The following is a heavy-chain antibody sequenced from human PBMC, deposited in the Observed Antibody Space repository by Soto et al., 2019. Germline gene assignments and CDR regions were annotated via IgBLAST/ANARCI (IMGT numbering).Heavy chain of an antibody. CDR3: MNYNSGWKY. J-gene: IGHJ4*02. CDR2: ISYSGST. D-gene: IGHD5-12*01. Sequence: PSETLSLTCTVSGVSISSHGYFWGWIRQPPGKGLEWIGMISYSGSTYYSPSLKSRVTISADTSKNQSSLRLSSVTAADTAVFHCMNYNSGWKYWGQGTVVTSPQ. CDR1: GVSISSHGYF. V-gene: IGHV4-39*01.